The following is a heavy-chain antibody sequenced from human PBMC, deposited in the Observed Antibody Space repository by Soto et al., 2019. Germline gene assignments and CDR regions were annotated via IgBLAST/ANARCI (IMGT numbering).Heavy chain of an antibody. D-gene: IGHD2-15*01. Sequence: QLQLQESGPGLVKPSETLSLTCTVSGDSVSSPNYYWGWIRQPPGKGLEWIGSIYFSGSTYYNPSLSSRLALSVETSRNQFGLGLGSVTDAYTAVYYCARHGVLVRGYCSGGSCPLHWWQGTLVTVSS. CDR3: ARHGVLVRGYCSGGSCPLH. CDR1: GDSVSSPNYY. V-gene: IGHV4-39*01. CDR2: IYFSGST. J-gene: IGHJ4*02.